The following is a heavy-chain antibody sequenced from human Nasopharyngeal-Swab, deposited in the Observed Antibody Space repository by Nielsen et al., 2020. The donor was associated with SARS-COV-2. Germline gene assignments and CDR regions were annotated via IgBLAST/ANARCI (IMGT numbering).Heavy chain of an antibody. CDR3: ARCSGGSIVLYYFDY. D-gene: IGHD2-15*01. CDR1: GGSISSSNW. V-gene: IGHV4-4*02. Sequence: SETLSLTCAVSGGSISSSNWWSWVRQPPGKGLEWIGEIYHSGSTNYNPSLKSRVTISVDKSKNQFSLKLSSVTAADTAVYYCARCSGGSIVLYYFDYWGQGTLVTVSS. CDR2: IYHSGST. J-gene: IGHJ4*02.